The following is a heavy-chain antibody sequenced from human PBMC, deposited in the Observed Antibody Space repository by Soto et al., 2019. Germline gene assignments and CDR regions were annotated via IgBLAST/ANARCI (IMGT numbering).Heavy chain of an antibody. Sequence: SETLSLTCAVSGGSISSSNWWSWVRQPPGKGLEWIGEIYHSGSTNYNPSLKSRVTISVDKSKNQFSLKLSSVTAADTAVYYCARGDDLTTAFPDPFYYYYYGMDVWGQGTTVTVSS. D-gene: IGHD4-17*01. V-gene: IGHV4-4*02. CDR2: IYHSGST. CDR3: ARGDDLTTAFPDPFYYYYYGMDV. CDR1: GGSISSSNW. J-gene: IGHJ6*02.